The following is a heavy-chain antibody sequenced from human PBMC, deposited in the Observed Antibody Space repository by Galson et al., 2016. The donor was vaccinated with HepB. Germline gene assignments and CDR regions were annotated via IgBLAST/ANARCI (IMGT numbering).Heavy chain of an antibody. CDR3: AKASADDYGDYGGLG. J-gene: IGHJ4*02. V-gene: IGHV3-23*01. Sequence: SLRLSCAASGFTLNNYGMHWVRQAPGTGLEWVSAISYSGGSTYYADSVKGRFPISRDNSKNTLYLQMNSLRAEDTAVYYCAKASADDYGDYGGLGWGQGTLVTVSS. CDR1: GFTLNNYG. CDR2: ISYSGGST. D-gene: IGHD4-17*01.